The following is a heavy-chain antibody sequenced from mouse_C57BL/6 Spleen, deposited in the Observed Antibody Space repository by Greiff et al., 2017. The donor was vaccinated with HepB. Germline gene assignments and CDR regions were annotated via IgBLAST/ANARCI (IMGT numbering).Heavy chain of an antibody. CDR1: GFSLTSYG. D-gene: IGHD4-1*02. CDR2: IWSGGST. J-gene: IGHJ4*01. CDR3: ARNTPTGTGYAMDY. Sequence: QVHVKQSGPGLVQPSQSLSITCTVSGFSLTSYGVHWVRQSPGKGLEWLGVIWSGGSTDYNAAFISRLSISKDNSKSQVFFKMNSLQADDTAIYYCARNTPTGTGYAMDYWGQGTSVTVSS. V-gene: IGHV2-2*01.